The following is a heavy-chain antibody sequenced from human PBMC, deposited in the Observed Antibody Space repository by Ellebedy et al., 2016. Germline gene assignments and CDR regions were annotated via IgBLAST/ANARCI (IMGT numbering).Heavy chain of an antibody. CDR3: ARLVEGGATEPAVDY. CDR1: GYTFTSYG. J-gene: IGHJ4*02. D-gene: IGHD1-26*01. Sequence: ASVKVSCXASGYTFTSYGISWVRQAPGQGLEWMGWISAYNGNTNYAQKFQGRVTITADESTSTAYMELSSLRSEDTAVYYCARLVEGGATEPAVDYWGQGTLVTVSS. CDR2: ISAYNGNT. V-gene: IGHV1-18*01.